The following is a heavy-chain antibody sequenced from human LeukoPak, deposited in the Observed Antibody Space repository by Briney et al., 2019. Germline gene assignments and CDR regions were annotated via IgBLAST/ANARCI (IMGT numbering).Heavy chain of an antibody. D-gene: IGHD3-10*01. CDR3: ARGPYGSGSYHDY. CDR2: ISSSSSYI. CDR1: RFTFSSYS. Sequence: NPGGSLRLSCAASRFTFSSYSMNWVRQAPGKGLEWVSSISSSSSYIYYADSVKGRFTISRDNAKNSLYLQMNSLRAEDTAVYYCARGPYGSGSYHDYWGQGTLVTVSS. J-gene: IGHJ4*02. V-gene: IGHV3-21*01.